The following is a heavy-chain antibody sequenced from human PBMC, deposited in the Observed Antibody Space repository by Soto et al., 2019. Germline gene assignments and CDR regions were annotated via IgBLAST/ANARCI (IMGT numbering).Heavy chain of an antibody. Sequence: PGGSLRLSCAAFGFTISGKKYVAWVRQAPGKGLEWVSALYDLDGSFYAASVKGRFTTSSDSSKTTVYLQMNDLRPDDTAVYYCATWHEREHAYDVWGHGTTVTVSS. D-gene: IGHD1-1*01. CDR3: ATWHEREHAYDV. V-gene: IGHV3-53*01. J-gene: IGHJ3*01. CDR2: LYDLDGS. CDR1: GFTISGKKY.